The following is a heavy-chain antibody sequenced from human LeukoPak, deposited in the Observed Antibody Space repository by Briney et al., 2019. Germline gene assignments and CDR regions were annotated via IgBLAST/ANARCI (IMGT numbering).Heavy chain of an antibody. CDR2: ITSSGGST. V-gene: IGHV3-23*01. Sequence: PGGSLRLSCAASGFTFSSYAMGWVRQAPGKGLEWVSTITSSGGSTYYADSVEGLITISRDNSKNTLYLQMNSLRAEDTAVYYCAKPQSTPVVIRFDYWDQGTVATVTS. CDR3: AKPQSTPVVIRFDY. D-gene: IGHD4-23*01. CDR1: GFTFSSYA. J-gene: IGHJ4*02.